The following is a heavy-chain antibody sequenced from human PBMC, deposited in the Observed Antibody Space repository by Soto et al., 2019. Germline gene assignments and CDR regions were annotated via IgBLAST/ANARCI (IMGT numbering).Heavy chain of an antibody. D-gene: IGHD3-10*01. Sequence: ASVKVSCKASGYTFTSYGISWVRQAPGQGLEWMGWISAYNGNTNYAQKLQGRVTMTTDTSTSTAYMKLRSLRSDDTAVYYCARSVYPYGSGSYYPSNYWGQGTLVTVSS. CDR2: ISAYNGNT. CDR3: ARSVYPYGSGSYYPSNY. J-gene: IGHJ4*02. CDR1: GYTFTSYG. V-gene: IGHV1-18*04.